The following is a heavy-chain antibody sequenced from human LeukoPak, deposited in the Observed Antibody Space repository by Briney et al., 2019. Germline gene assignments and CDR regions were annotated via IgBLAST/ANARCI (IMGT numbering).Heavy chain of an antibody. CDR1: GYTFTSYG. V-gene: IGHV1-18*01. J-gene: IGHJ4*02. CDR2: ISAYNGNT. D-gene: IGHD3-22*01. Sequence: ASVKVSCKASGYTFTSYGISWVRQAPGQGLEWMGWISAYNGNTNYAQKLQGRVTMTTDTSTSTAYVELRSLRSDDTAVYYCARADNPDSSGYYPFDYWGQGTLVTVSS. CDR3: ARADNPDSSGYYPFDY.